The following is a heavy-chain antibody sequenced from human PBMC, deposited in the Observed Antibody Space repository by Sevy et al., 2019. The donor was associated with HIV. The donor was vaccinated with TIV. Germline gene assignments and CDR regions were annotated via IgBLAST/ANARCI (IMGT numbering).Heavy chain of an antibody. Sequence: GGSLRLSCAASGFTFSTYAMAWVRQAPGKGLEWVSGISGSGGSTYYADSVKGRFTISRDKSKNTLYLQMNSLRAEDTAVYYCAKGDSSFYGLDVWGQWTTVTVSS. J-gene: IGHJ6*02. V-gene: IGHV3-23*01. CDR2: ISGSGGST. D-gene: IGHD6-6*01. CDR3: AKGDSSFYGLDV. CDR1: GFTFSTYA.